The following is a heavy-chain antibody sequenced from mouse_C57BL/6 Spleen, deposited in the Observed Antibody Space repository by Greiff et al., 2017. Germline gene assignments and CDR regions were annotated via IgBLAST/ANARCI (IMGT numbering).Heavy chain of an antibody. D-gene: IGHD1-1*01. CDR1: GYTFTSYW. V-gene: IGHV1-69*01. CDR2: IDPSDSYT. Sequence: VQLQQPGAELVMPGASVKLSCKASGYTFTSYWMHWVKQRPGQGLEWIGEIDPSDSYTNYNQKFKGKTTLTVDKSSSTSYMQLSSLTSEDSAVYYCASCLSYYGSSWYFDVWGTGTTVTVSS. CDR3: ASCLSYYGSSWYFDV. J-gene: IGHJ1*03.